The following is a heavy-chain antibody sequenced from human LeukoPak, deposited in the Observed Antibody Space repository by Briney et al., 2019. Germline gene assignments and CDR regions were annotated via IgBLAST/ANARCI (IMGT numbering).Heavy chain of an antibody. Sequence: PGGSLRLSCAASGFTFSSYSMNWVRQAPGKGLEWVSSISSSSSYIYYADSVKGRFTISRDNAKNSLYLQMNSLRAEDTAVYYCARESDYDILTGYYLEKHDYGMDVWGQGTTVTVSS. CDR3: ARESDYDILTGYYLEKHDYGMDV. CDR1: GFTFSSYS. CDR2: ISSSSSYI. V-gene: IGHV3-21*01. D-gene: IGHD3-9*01. J-gene: IGHJ6*02.